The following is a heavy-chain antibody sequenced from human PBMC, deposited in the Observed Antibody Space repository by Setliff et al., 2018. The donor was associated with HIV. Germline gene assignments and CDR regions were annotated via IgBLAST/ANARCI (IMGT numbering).Heavy chain of an antibody. CDR1: GYNFTSYR. Sequence: GESLKISCKGSGYNFTSYRIAWVRQMPAKGLEWMGLIWPDDSDTIYSPSFQGQVTISADKSIITAYLQWSSLKASDTAMYYCARSYGSGSYEDYWGQGTLVTVSS. J-gene: IGHJ4*02. CDR2: IWPDDSDT. CDR3: ARSYGSGSYEDY. D-gene: IGHD3-10*01. V-gene: IGHV5-51*01.